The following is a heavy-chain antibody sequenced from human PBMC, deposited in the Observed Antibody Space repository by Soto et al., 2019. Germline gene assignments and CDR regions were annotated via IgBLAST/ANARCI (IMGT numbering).Heavy chain of an antibody. CDR3: ARGPRGYDILTGRIYYYYGMDV. D-gene: IGHD3-9*01. J-gene: IGHJ6*02. CDR2: IGTAGDT. V-gene: IGHV3-13*01. Sequence: GGSLRLSCAASGFTFSSYDMHWVRQATGKGLEWVSAIGTAGDTYYPGSVKGRFTISRENAKNSLYLQMNSLRAEDTAVYYCARGPRGYDILTGRIYYYYGMDVWGQGTTVTVSS. CDR1: GFTFSSYD.